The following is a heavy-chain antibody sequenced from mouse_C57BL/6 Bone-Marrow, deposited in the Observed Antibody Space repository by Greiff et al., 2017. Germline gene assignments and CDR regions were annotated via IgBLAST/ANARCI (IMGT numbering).Heavy chain of an antibody. J-gene: IGHJ4*01. D-gene: IGHD2-2*01. CDR3: ARDGYGYYAMDY. CDR2: IDPSDSYT. V-gene: IGHV1-59*01. Sequence: QVQLQQPGAELVMPGTSVKLSCKASGYTFTSYWMHWVKPRPGQGLEWIGVIDPSDSYTNYNQKFKGKATLTVDTSSITAYMQLSSLTSEDSAVYYCARDGYGYYAMDYWGQGTSVTVSS. CDR1: GYTFTSYW.